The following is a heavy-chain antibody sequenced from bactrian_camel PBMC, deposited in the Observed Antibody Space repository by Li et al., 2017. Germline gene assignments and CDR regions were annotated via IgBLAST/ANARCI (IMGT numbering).Heavy chain of an antibody. CDR2: ILSPGGVT. CDR3: AADHSTWILSSRRCAAIATMSTPDFGY. J-gene: IGHJ6*01. Sequence: HVQLVESGGGSVESGGSLTLTCTLGGYHYTKYSMGWFRKAPGKEREGVASILSPGGVTYYADSVKGRFTISQDNAKKTLYLQMNSLKPEDTAMYYCAADHSTWILSSRRCAAIATMSTPDFGYRGQGTQVTVS. V-gene: IGHV3S39*01. CDR1: GYHYTKYS. D-gene: IGHD4*01.